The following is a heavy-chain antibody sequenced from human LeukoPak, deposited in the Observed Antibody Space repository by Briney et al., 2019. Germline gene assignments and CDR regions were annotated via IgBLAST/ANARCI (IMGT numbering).Heavy chain of an antibody. D-gene: IGHD2/OR15-2a*01. CDR3: ARDWMGSTRLAGDY. J-gene: IGHJ4*02. CDR2: IYDDGST. V-gene: IGHV3-66*01. CDR1: GFTVSSNY. Sequence: GGSLRLSCAASGFTVSSNYMTWVRQAPGKGLEWVSVIYDDGSTYYADSVKGRFTISRDNSKNTLYLQMNTLRAEDTAVYYCARDWMGSTRLAGDYWGQGTLVTVSS.